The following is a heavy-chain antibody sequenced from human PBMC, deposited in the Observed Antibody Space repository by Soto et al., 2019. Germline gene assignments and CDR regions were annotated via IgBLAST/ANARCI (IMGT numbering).Heavy chain of an antibody. V-gene: IGHV3-74*01. CDR2: INSDGSST. D-gene: IGHD3-10*01. Sequence: EVQLVESGGGLVQPGGSRRLSCAASGFTFSSYWMHWVRQAPGKGLGWVSRINSDGSSTSYADSVKGRFTISRDNAKNTQYLRMNRLRAEDTAGDYCARVAARYYDGSGRGFDYWGQGTLVTVSS. CDR1: GFTFSSYW. CDR3: ARVAARYYDGSGRGFDY. J-gene: IGHJ4*02.